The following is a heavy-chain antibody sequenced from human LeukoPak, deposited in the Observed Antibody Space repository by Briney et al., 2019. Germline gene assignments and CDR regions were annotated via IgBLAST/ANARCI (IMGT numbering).Heavy chain of an antibody. V-gene: IGHV4-59*08. J-gene: IGHJ3*02. CDR2: IYYSGST. Sequence: SETLSLTCTVSGGSISSYYWSWIRQPPGKGLEWIGYIYYSGSTNYNPSLKSRVTISVDTSKNQFSLKLSSVTAADTAVYYCAGLTTMIVVVPNAFDIWGQGTMVTVSS. D-gene: IGHD3-22*01. CDR3: AGLTTMIVVVPNAFDI. CDR1: GGSISSYY.